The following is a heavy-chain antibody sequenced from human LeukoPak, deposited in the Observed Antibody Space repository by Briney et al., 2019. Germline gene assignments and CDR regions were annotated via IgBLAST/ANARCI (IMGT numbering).Heavy chain of an antibody. CDR2: IYSDGRT. J-gene: IGHJ4*02. CDR1: GFTVSRNY. V-gene: IGHV3-53*01. D-gene: IGHD5-12*01. Sequence: GGSLRLSCAASGFTVSRNYMSWVRQAPGKGLEWVSVIYSDGRTYYEDSVKGRFTISRDNSKNTLHLQMNSLRAEDTAVYYCARGRGYTGYDFDYWGQGTLVTVSS. CDR3: ARGRGYTGYDFDY.